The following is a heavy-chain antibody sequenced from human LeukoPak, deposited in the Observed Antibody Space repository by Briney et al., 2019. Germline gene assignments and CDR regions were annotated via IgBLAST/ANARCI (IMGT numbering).Heavy chain of an antibody. CDR1: GGSISSYY. CDR2: IYYSGST. Sequence: TASETLSLTCTVSGGSISSYYWSWIRQPPGKGLEWIGYIYYSGSTNYNPSLKSRVTISVDTSKNQFSLKLSSVTAADTTVYYCARGYYYYDSSGYYTPYFDYWGQGTLVTVSS. J-gene: IGHJ4*02. D-gene: IGHD3-22*01. CDR3: ARGYYYYDSSGYYTPYFDY. V-gene: IGHV4-59*01.